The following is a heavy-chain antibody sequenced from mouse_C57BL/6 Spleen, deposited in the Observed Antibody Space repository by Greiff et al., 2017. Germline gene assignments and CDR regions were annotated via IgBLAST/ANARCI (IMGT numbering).Heavy chain of an antibody. J-gene: IGHJ4*01. V-gene: IGHV5-12*01. Sequence: EVKLMESGGGLVQPGGSLKLSCAASGFTFSDYYMYWVRQTPEKRLEWVAYISNGGGSTYYPDTVKGRFTISRDNAKNTLYLQMSRLKSEDTAMYYCARHWGYYYAMDYWGQGTSVTVSS. CDR1: GFTFSDYY. CDR3: ARHWGYYYAMDY. CDR2: ISNGGGST.